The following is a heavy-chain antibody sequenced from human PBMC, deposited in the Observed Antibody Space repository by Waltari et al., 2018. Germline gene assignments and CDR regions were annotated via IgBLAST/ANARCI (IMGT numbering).Heavy chain of an antibody. Sequence: QVQLVQSGAEVTKPGSSVRVSCKAYGGTFSSYAISGVRQAPGQGLEWMGGIIPIFGTANYAQKFQGRVTITADKSTSTAYMELSSLRSEDTAVYYCARDRNIYDSSGYYPYYFDYWGQGTLVTVSS. CDR1: GGTFSSYA. D-gene: IGHD3-22*01. V-gene: IGHV1-69*14. CDR3: ARDRNIYDSSGYYPYYFDY. CDR2: IIPIFGTA. J-gene: IGHJ4*02.